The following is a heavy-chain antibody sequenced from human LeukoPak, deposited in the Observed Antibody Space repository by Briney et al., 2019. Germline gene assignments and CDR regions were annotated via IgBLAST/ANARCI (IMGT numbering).Heavy chain of an antibody. Sequence: GGSLRLSCAASGFTFSSYVMSWVRQAPGKGLEWVSAISGSGGSTYYADSVKGRFTISRDNSKNTLYLQMNSLRAEDTAVYYCAKDFYGSGSAPDYWGQGTLVTVSS. CDR2: ISGSGGST. CDR3: AKDFYGSGSAPDY. D-gene: IGHD3-10*01. J-gene: IGHJ4*02. CDR1: GFTFSSYV. V-gene: IGHV3-23*01.